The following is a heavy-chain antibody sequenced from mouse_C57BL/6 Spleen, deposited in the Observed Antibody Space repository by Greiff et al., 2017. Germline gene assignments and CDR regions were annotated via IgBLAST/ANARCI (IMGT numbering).Heavy chain of an antibody. Sequence: EVKLMESGAELVRPGASVKLSCTASGFNIKDDYMHWVKQRPEQGLEWIGWIDPENGDTEYASKFQGKATITADTSSNTAYLQLSSLTSEDTAVYYCTTWNDGFPLDYWGQGTTLTVSS. CDR1: GFNIKDDY. D-gene: IGHD2-3*01. V-gene: IGHV14-4*01. CDR2: IDPENGDT. J-gene: IGHJ2*01. CDR3: TTWNDGFPLDY.